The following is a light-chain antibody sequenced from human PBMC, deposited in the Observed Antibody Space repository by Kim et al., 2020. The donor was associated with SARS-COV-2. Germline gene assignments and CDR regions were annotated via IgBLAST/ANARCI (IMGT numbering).Light chain of an antibody. CDR3: QQRGNWPLT. Sequence: SPEQRATLSCRASQSVTSYLAWYQQKPGQAPRLLIYDASNRATGIPARFSGSGSGTDFTLTIGSLEPEDFAVYYCQQRGNWPLTFGGGTKVDIK. CDR1: QSVTSY. V-gene: IGKV3-11*01. J-gene: IGKJ4*01. CDR2: DAS.